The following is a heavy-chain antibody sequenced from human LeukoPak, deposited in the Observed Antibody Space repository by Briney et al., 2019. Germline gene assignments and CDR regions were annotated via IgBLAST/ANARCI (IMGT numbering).Heavy chain of an antibody. CDR2: IYPGDSDT. Sequence: GESLKISCKGSGYSFTSYWIGWVRQMPGKGLEWMGIIYPGDSDTRYSPSFQGQVAISADESISTAYLQWSSLKASDTAMYYCARPSDYGDYYFDYWGQGTLVTVSS. CDR3: ARPSDYGDYYFDY. V-gene: IGHV5-51*01. J-gene: IGHJ4*02. D-gene: IGHD4-17*01. CDR1: GYSFTSYW.